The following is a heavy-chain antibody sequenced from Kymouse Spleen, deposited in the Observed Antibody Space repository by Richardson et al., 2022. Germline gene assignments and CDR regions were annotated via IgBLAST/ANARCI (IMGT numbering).Heavy chain of an antibody. CDR1: GFTFDDYA. V-gene: IGHV3-9*01. J-gene: IGHJ3*02. CDR3: AKDGATGTTGAFDI. CDR2: ISWNSGSI. D-gene: IGHD1-7*01. Sequence: EVQLVESGGGLVQPGRSLRLSCAASGFTFDDYAMHWVRQAPGKGLEWVSGISWNSGSIGYADSVKGRFTISRDNAKNSLYLQMNSLRAEDTALYYCAKDGATGTTGAFDIWGQGTMVTVSS.